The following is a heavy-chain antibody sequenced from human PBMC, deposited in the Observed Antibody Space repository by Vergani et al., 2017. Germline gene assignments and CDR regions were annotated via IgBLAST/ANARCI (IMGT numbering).Heavy chain of an antibody. Sequence: QVQLVQSGAEVKKPGASVKVSCKASGYTFTSYGISWVRQAPGQGLEWMGWISAYNGNTNYAQNLQGIVTMTTDTSTSTAYMELRSLRADDTAVYYCARGGYYYDSSGYRYYFDYWGQGTLVTVSS. CDR3: ARGGYYYDSSGYRYYFDY. CDR1: GYTFTSYG. CDR2: ISAYNGNT. V-gene: IGHV1-18*01. D-gene: IGHD3-22*01. J-gene: IGHJ4*02.